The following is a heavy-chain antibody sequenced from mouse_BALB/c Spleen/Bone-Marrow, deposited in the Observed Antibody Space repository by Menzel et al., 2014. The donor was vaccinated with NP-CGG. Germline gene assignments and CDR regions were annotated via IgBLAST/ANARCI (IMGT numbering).Heavy chain of an antibody. CDR3: AREGGTTAHYYAMDY. D-gene: IGHD1-2*01. V-gene: IGHV5-6-5*01. J-gene: IGHJ4*01. Sequence: EVQLVESGGGLVKPGGSLKLSCAASGFTFSSYAMSWVRQTPEKRLEWVASIGSGGSTYYPDSVKGRFTISIHNARNILYLQMSSLRSEDTAMYYCAREGGTTAHYYAMDYWGQGTSVTVSS. CDR1: GFTFSSYA. CDR2: IGSGGST.